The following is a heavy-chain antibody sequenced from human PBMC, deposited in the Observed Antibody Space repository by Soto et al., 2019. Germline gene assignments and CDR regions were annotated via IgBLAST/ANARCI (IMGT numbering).Heavy chain of an antibody. Sequence: EVQLVESGGGLVQPGGSLRLSCAASGFTVSSNYMSWVRQAPGKGLEGVTGSYSGGSTDYADSVKGRFTISRHNPKNTLYLQLNSLSAEDTAVYYCARDSPMTVVGAMVRGVIIAFGYWGQGTLVTVSS. V-gene: IGHV3-66*01. CDR3: ARDSPMTVVGAMVRGVIIAFGY. J-gene: IGHJ4*02. CDR1: GFTVSSNY. D-gene: IGHD3-10*01. CDR2: SYSGGST.